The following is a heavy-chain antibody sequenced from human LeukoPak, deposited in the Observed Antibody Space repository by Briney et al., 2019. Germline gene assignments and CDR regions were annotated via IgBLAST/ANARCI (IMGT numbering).Heavy chain of an antibody. CDR2: ISGSGGST. CDR3: AKDGEYSSSSDY. Sequence: PGGSLRLSCAASGFTFSSYAMSWVRQAPGKGLEWVSAISGSGGSTYYADSVKGRFTISRDNSKNTLYLQMNSLRAEGTAVYYCAKDGEYSSSSDYWGQGTLVTVSS. V-gene: IGHV3-23*01. CDR1: GFTFSSYA. J-gene: IGHJ4*02. D-gene: IGHD6-6*01.